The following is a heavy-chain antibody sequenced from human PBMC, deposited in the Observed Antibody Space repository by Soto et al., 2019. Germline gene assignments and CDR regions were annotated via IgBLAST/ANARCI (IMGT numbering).Heavy chain of an antibody. D-gene: IGHD4-17*01. CDR1: GATFSTLA. CDR3: ARAPYEDYAVPEPNYFDS. J-gene: IGHJ4*02. Sequence: QVQLVQSGTEVKKPGSSVKVSCKASGATFSTLAVSWVRQAPGQGLEWMGGIIPIFGRPVYAQKFQGRVTITADDSTSIVYMELSSLSSEDTAVYYCARAPYEDYAVPEPNYFDSWGQGTLVTVSS. CDR2: IIPIFGRP. V-gene: IGHV1-69*01.